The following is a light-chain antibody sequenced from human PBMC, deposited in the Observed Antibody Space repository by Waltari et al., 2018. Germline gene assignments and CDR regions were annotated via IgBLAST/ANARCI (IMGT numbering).Light chain of an antibody. Sequence: QSVLPQPPSVSAAPGQKVTISCSGTGSNIGNNFVSRYQQLPGQAPKLLMYDKKKRPSGMPARFSGSKSGTSATLGITGLQTGDEADYYCGTWDTDLSVVFGGGTKLTVL. CDR1: GSNIGNNF. V-gene: IGLV1-51*01. CDR2: DKK. J-gene: IGLJ2*01. CDR3: GTWDTDLSVV.